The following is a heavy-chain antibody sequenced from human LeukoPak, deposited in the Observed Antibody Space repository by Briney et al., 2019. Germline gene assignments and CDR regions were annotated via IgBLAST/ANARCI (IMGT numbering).Heavy chain of an antibody. V-gene: IGHV1-18*04. J-gene: IGHJ4*02. D-gene: IGHD4-17*01. CDR1: GYTFTGYY. CDR3: ARNDYGTETGY. Sequence: ASVKVSCRSSGYTFTGYYMHWVRQAPGQGLEWMGWISAYNGNTNYAQKLQGRVTMTTDTSTSTAYMELRSLRSDDTAVYYCARNDYGTETGYWGQGTLVTVSS. CDR2: ISAYNGNT.